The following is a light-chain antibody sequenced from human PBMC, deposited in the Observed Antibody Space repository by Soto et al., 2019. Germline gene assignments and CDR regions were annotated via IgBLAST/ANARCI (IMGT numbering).Light chain of an antibody. V-gene: IGLV2-23*03. CDR3: CSYAGSSTFV. Sequence: QSALTQPASVSGSPGQSITISCTGTSSDVGSYNLVSWYQQHPGKAPKLMIYEGSKRPSGVSNRFSGSKSGNTASLTISGLQAEDEADYYCCSYAGSSTFVLGGGTQLTVL. CDR2: EGS. CDR1: SSDVGSYNL. J-gene: IGLJ3*02.